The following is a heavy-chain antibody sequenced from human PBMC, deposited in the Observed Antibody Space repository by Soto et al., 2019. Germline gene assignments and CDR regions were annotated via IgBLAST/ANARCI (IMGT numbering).Heavy chain of an antibody. CDR2: INHSGST. J-gene: IGHJ4*02. D-gene: IGHD6-6*01. Sequence: QVQLQQWGAGLLKPSETLSLTCAVYGGSFSGYYWSWIRQPPGKGLEWIGEINHSGSTNYNPSLKSRVPISVDTSKSQFSLELSSVTAADRAVYYCARGDSSSSSFDYWGQGSLVAVSS. CDR1: GGSFSGYY. V-gene: IGHV4-34*01. CDR3: ARGDSSSSSFDY.